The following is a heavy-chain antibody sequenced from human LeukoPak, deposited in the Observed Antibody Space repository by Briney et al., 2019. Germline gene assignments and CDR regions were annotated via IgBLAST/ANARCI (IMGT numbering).Heavy chain of an antibody. CDR1: GFTFDDYG. D-gene: IGHD3-10*01. CDR2: INWNGGST. Sequence: GGSLRLSCAASGFTFDDYGMSWVRQVPGKGLEWVCGINWNGGSTGYADSLKGRFTISRDNAKNSLYLQMNSLRAEDTALYYCARDSNPYYYVSGSDYWGQGTLVIVSS. V-gene: IGHV3-20*04. CDR3: ARDSNPYYYVSGSDY. J-gene: IGHJ4*02.